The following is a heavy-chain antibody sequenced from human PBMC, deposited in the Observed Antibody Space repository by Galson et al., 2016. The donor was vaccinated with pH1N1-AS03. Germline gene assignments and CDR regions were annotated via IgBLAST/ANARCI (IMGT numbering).Heavy chain of an antibody. CDR3: VVLTPGYTSGGGSVDH. CDR2: VYYTGTP. Sequence: ETLSLTCTVSGGSIRNSADYWGWIRQPPGKGLEWIGNVYYTGTPFFNPSLNSRVTISVDTSVNQFPLRLTSVTAADTAIYYCVVLTPGYTSGGGSVDHWGQGTLVAVSS. V-gene: IGHV4-39*06. CDR1: GGSIRNSADY. D-gene: IGHD5-18*01. J-gene: IGHJ5*02.